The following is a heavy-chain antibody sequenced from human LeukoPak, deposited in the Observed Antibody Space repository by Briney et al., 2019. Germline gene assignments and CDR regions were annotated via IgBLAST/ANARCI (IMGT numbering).Heavy chain of an antibody. J-gene: IGHJ4*02. V-gene: IGHV1-58*02. CDR3: AAQNMVRGVITNDY. CDR2: IVVGSGNT. Sequence: GTSVKVSCKASGFTFTSSAMQWVRQARGQRLEWIGWIVVGSGNTNYAQKFQGRVTITRDMSTSTAYMELSSLRSEDTAVYYCAAQNMVRGVITNDYWGQGTLVTVSS. CDR1: GFTFTSSA. D-gene: IGHD3-10*01.